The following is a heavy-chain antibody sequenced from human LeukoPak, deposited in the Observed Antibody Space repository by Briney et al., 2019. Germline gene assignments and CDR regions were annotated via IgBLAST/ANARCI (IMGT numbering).Heavy chain of an antibody. CDR2: ISGRGGST. CDR3: AKGSWYQLLSGDY. J-gene: IGHJ4*02. Sequence: GESLKISCAASGFTFSSYAMSWVRQAPGKGLEWVSAISGRGGSTYYADSVKGRFTISRDNSKNTLYLQMNSLRAEDTAVYYCAKGSWYQLLSGDYWGQGTLVTVSS. D-gene: IGHD2-2*01. V-gene: IGHV3-23*01. CDR1: GFTFSSYA.